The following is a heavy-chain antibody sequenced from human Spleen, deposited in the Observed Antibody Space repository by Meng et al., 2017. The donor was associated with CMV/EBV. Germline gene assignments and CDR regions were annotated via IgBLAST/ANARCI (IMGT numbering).Heavy chain of an antibody. J-gene: IGHJ4*02. Sequence: GESLKISCAASGFTFSDYYMSWIRQTPGKGLEWVSYISSSGSTIYYADSVKGRFTISRDNAKNSLYLQMNSPRAEDTAVYYCARKWLVKEVDYWGQGTLVTVSS. CDR1: GFTFSDYY. D-gene: IGHD6-19*01. V-gene: IGHV3-11*01. CDR3: ARKWLVKEVDY. CDR2: ISSSGSTI.